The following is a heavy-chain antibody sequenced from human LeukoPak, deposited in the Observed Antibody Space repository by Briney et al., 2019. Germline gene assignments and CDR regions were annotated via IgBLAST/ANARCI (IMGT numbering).Heavy chain of an antibody. J-gene: IGHJ4*02. D-gene: IGHD5-12*01. CDR3: AKAVGYDPRYYFDY. CDR2: ISGSGGST. V-gene: IGHV3-23*01. Sequence: GGSLRLSCAASGFTFSSYAMSWVRQAPGKGLEWVSAISGSGGSTYHADSVKGRFTISRDNSKNTPYLQMNSLRAEDTAVYYCAKAVGYDPRYYFDYWGQGTLVTVSS. CDR1: GFTFSSYA.